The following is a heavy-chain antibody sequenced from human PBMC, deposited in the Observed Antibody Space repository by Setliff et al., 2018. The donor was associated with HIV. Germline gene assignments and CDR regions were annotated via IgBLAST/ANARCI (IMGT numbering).Heavy chain of an antibody. CDR3: ARHGVIWEGLRPLLYFDS. Sequence: PSETLSLTCSVSDGSISSSNYYWGWIRQPPGKRLEWIGSVYYSGSTYYNPSLKSRITISEDTSSNQFSLKVSSVTAADTAVYYCARHGVIWEGLRPLLYFDSWGQGALVTVSS. CDR2: VYYSGST. V-gene: IGHV4-39*01. CDR1: DGSISSSNYY. D-gene: IGHD5-12*01. J-gene: IGHJ4*02.